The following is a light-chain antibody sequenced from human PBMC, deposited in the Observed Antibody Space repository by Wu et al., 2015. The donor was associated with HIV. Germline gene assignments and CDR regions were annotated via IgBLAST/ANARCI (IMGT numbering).Light chain of an antibody. Sequence: IVLTQSPGILSLSPGERATLSCRASQSVSSGHLAWFQQKPGQAPRLLISGASNRATGIPDRFSGSGSGTDFTLTISRLEREDFAVYYCQQYGNSPPYTFGQGTKLEI. CDR1: QSVSSGH. CDR3: QQYGNSPPYT. V-gene: IGKV3-20*01. J-gene: IGKJ2*01. CDR2: GAS.